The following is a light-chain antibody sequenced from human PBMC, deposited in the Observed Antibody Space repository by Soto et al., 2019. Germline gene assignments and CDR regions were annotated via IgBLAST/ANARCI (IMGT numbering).Light chain of an antibody. J-gene: IGKJ5*01. V-gene: IGKV2-28*01. Sequence: IVMTQSPLSLPVTPGEPASISCRSSQSLLYSNGYNYLDWYLQRPGQSPQLLIYLGSNSAPGVPDRFSGSGSGTDFTLKISRVEAEDVGVYYCMQGLQDLTFGQGTRLEIQ. CDR3: MQGLQDLT. CDR2: LGS. CDR1: QSLLYSNGYNY.